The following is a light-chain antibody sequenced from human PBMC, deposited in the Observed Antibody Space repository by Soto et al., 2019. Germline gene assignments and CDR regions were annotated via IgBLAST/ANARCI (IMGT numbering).Light chain of an antibody. Sequence: QSVLTQPRSVSGSPGQSVTISCTGTNSDIGGYNYVSWYQQHPGKAPKVMIYDVSRRPSGVPDRFSGSKSGNTASLTISGLQAEDEADYYCCSYAGTYNFWVFGGGTKRTVL. CDR2: DVS. J-gene: IGLJ3*02. V-gene: IGLV2-11*01. CDR1: NSDIGGYNY. CDR3: CSYAGTYNFWV.